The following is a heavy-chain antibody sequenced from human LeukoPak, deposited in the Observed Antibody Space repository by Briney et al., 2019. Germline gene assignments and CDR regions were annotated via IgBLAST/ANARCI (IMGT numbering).Heavy chain of an antibody. CDR3: ARERGGGYYYDSSGYPALDAFDI. CDR1: GGSISSYY. Sequence: SETLSLTCTVSGGSISSYYWSWIRQPPRKGLEWIGYIYYSGSTNYNPSLKSRVTISVDTSKNQFSLKLSSVTAADTAVYYCARERGGGYYYDSSGYPALDAFDIWGQGTMVTVSS. V-gene: IGHV4-59*01. J-gene: IGHJ3*02. D-gene: IGHD3-22*01. CDR2: IYYSGST.